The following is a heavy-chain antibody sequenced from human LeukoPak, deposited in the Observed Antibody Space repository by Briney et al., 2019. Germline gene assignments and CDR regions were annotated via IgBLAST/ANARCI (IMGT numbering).Heavy chain of an antibody. CDR2: ISSSGSTI. J-gene: IGHJ6*02. D-gene: IGHD2-2*01. CDR3: ARDKCSSTICYYYYGIDV. Sequence: GGSLRLSCAASGFTFSSYEMNWVRQAPGKGLEWVSYISSSGSTIYYADSVKGRFTISRDNAKNSLYLQMNSLRAEDTAVYYCARDKCSSTICYYYYGIDVWGQGTTVTVSS. V-gene: IGHV3-48*03. CDR1: GFTFSSYE.